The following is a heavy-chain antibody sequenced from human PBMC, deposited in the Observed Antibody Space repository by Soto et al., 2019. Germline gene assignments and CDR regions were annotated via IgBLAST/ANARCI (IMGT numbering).Heavy chain of an antibody. CDR1: GFTFRSYA. D-gene: IGHD5-12*01. V-gene: IGHV3-23*01. J-gene: IGHJ4*02. CDR3: ATVADLRYSGYESLDY. CDR2: ISGSGGST. Sequence: PGGSLRLSCAASGFTFRSYAMSWVRQAPGKGLEWVSAISGSGGSTYYADSVKGRFTISRDNSKNTLYLQMNSLRAEDTAVYYCATVADLRYSGYESLDYWGQGTLVTVS.